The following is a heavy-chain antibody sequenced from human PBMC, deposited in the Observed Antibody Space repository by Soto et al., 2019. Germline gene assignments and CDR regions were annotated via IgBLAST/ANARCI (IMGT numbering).Heavy chain of an antibody. D-gene: IGHD5-12*01. J-gene: IGHJ6*02. CDR3: ASGGYSGYRDYYYGMDV. V-gene: IGHV4-61*01. CDR2: IYYSGST. Sequence: SETLSLTCTVSGGSVSSGSYYWSWIRQPPGRGLEWIGYIYYSGSTNYNPSLKSRVTISVDTSKNQFSLKLSSVTAADTAVYYCASGGYSGYRDYYYGMDVWGQGTTVTVSS. CDR1: GGSVSSGSYY.